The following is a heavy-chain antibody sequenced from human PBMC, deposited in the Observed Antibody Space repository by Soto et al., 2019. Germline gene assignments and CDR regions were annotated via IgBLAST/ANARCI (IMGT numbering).Heavy chain of an antibody. J-gene: IGHJ4*02. CDR1: GYTFTSYG. CDR3: VSSTIFRPYYFDY. Sequence: QVQLVQSGAEVKKPGASVKVSCKASGYTFTSYGISWVRQAPGQGLEWMGWISAYYGKTNYAQKLQGRVTMTTDTSTRTACMELKSPRSDDTAGYYCVSSTIFRPYYFDYWGQGTLVTVSS. V-gene: IGHV1-18*01. CDR2: ISAYYGKT. D-gene: IGHD3-9*01.